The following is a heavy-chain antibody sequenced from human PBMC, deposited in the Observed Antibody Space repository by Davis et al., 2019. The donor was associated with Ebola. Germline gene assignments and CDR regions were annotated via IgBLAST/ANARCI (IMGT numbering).Heavy chain of an antibody. V-gene: IGHV4-34*01. Sequence: PSETLSLTCAVYGSPLSGYFWSWIRQPPGKGLEWIAEINHTGKTNYNPSLKSRVTISIDTSKKQIFLNMKSMTAADTAVYYCARGGYFEDWGQGTLVTVSS. J-gene: IGHJ4*02. CDR2: INHTGKT. CDR1: GSPLSGYF. CDR3: ARGGYFED.